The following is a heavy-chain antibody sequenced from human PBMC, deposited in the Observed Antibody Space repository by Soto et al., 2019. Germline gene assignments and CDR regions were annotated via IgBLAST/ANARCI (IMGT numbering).Heavy chain of an antibody. V-gene: IGHV3-23*01. CDR3: VNNPLATTGGIGYFPQ. Sequence: EVQLLESGGGLVQPGGSLRLSCEASGFMFSNYALSWVRQAPGMGLEWVSSIKPTGGSTYYADSVKGRFTISRDNSKNTLNLHMDRLNGGDTAIYFCVNNPLATTGGIGYFPQWGRGTLVTVSS. D-gene: IGHD2-15*01. CDR1: GFMFSNYA. J-gene: IGHJ1*01. CDR2: IKPTGGST.